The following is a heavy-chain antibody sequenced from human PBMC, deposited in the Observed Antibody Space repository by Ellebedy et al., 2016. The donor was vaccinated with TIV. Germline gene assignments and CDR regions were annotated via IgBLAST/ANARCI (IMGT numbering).Heavy chain of an antibody. CDR3: ARDTTSDY. CDR2: SRNKAKSYTT. Sequence: GESLKISCAVSGFTFSDHYMDWVRLAPGKGPEWVGRSRNKAKSYTTDYAASVKGRFTITSDDSKNSLYMQMNSLKTEDTTIYYCARDTTSDYWGQGALVTVSS. J-gene: IGHJ4*02. CDR1: GFTFSDHY. V-gene: IGHV3-72*01. D-gene: IGHD1-1*01.